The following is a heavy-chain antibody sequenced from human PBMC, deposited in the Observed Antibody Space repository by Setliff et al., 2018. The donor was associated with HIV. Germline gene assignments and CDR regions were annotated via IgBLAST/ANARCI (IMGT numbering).Heavy chain of an antibody. J-gene: IGHJ6*03. D-gene: IGHD1-20*01. CDR1: GFTFSNYA. Sequence: GGSLRHSCAASGFTFSNYAIHWVRQAPGKGLEWVGRIRSETDGGTTDCAAPVKGRFTISRDDSKNTAFLQMNSLKTEDTAVYYCTPITGYYMDVWGKGTTVTVSS. CDR3: TPITGYYMDV. V-gene: IGHV3-15*01. CDR2: IRSETDGGTT.